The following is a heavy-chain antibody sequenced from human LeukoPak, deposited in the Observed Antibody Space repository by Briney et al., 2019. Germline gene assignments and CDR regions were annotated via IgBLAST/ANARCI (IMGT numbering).Heavy chain of an antibody. V-gene: IGHV5-51*01. CDR1: GYSFASYW. Sequence: GESLKISCKGSGYSFASYWTARVRQMPGKGLEWMGIIYPGDSDTRYNPSFQGQVTISADKSISTAYLQWSSLKASDTAMYYCARHGSIASRRNWFDLWGQGTLVAVSS. CDR3: ARHGSIASRRNWFDL. CDR2: IYPGDSDT. J-gene: IGHJ5*02. D-gene: IGHD6-6*01.